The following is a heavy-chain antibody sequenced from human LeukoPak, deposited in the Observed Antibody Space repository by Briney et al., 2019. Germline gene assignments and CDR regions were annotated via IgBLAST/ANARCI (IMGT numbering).Heavy chain of an antibody. CDR1: GFSLSTSW. CDR3: ARDDVGMATIDY. D-gene: IGHD5-24*01. J-gene: IGHJ4*02. V-gene: IGHV3-74*01. CDR2: IDYDGITT. Sequence: GGSLRLSCAASGFSLSTSWMHWVRQAPGKGLAWVSRIDYDGITTTYADSVKGRFTISRDNAKNTLYLQMNSLRAEDTAVYYCARDDVGMATIDYWGQGTLVTVSS.